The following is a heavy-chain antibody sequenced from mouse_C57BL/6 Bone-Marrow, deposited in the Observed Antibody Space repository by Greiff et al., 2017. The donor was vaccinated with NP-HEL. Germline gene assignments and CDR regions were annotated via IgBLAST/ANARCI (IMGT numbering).Heavy chain of an antibody. CDR2: LWSGGST. Sequence: VKLQESGPGLVQPSQSLSITCTVSGFSLTSYGVHWVRQSPGKGLEWLGVLWSGGSTDYNAAFISRLSISKDNSKSQVFFKMNSLQADDTAIYYCARNWVRITTVVANWYFDVWGTGTTVTVSS. CDR1: GFSLTSYG. CDR3: ARNWVRITTVVANWYFDV. V-gene: IGHV2-2*01. D-gene: IGHD1-1*01. J-gene: IGHJ1*03.